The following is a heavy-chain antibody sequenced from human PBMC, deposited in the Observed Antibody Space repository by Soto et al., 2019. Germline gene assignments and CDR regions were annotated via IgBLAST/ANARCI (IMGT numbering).Heavy chain of an antibody. CDR1: GFTFSSYA. CDR3: AKDLEWLVLDY. Sequence: GGSVRLSCAASGFTFSSYAMSWVRQAPGKGLEWVSAISGSGGSTYYADSVKGRFTISRDNSKNTLYLQMNSLRAEDTAVYYYAKDLEWLVLDYWGQGTLVTVSS. V-gene: IGHV3-23*01. CDR2: ISGSGGST. J-gene: IGHJ4*02. D-gene: IGHD6-19*01.